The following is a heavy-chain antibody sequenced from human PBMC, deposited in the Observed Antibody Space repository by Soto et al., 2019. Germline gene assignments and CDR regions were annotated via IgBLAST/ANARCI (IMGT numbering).Heavy chain of an antibody. CDR1: GFTFNAYT. J-gene: IGHJ4*02. CDR3: AKDSYDILTGQKRYFDS. CDR2: ISWDGGIT. Sequence: GGSLRLSCAASGFTFNAYTMRWVRQAPGKGLEWVSLISWDGGITYYGDSVKGRFTVSRDSSDNSLYLQMTSLRSDDTAFYYCAKDSYDILTGQKRYFDSWGQGTLVTVSS. D-gene: IGHD3-9*01. V-gene: IGHV3-43*01.